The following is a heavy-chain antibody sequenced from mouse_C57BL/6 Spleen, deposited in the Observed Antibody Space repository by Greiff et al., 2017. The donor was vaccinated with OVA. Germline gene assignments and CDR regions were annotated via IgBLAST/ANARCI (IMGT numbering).Heavy chain of an antibody. CDR3: TRWGLRGDWYFDV. D-gene: IGHD2-4*01. CDR1: GYTFTDYE. J-gene: IGHJ1*03. V-gene: IGHV1-15*01. Sequence: QVQLQQSGAELVRPGASVTLSCKASGYTFTDYEMHWVKQTPVHGLEWIGAIDPETGGTAYNQKFKGKAILTADKSSSTAYMELRSLTSEDSAVYYCTRWGLRGDWYFDVWGTGTTVTVSS. CDR2: IDPETGGT.